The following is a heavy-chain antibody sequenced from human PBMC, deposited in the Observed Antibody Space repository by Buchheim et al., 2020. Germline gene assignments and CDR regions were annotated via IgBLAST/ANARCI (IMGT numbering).Heavy chain of an antibody. Sequence: QVQLQESGPGLVKPSGTLSLTCAVSGGSISSSNWWSWVRQPPGKGLEWIGEIYHSGSTNYNPSIKSRVTITVDKSKNQFSLKLSSVTAADTAVYYCAREKQEYCSSTSCYANYYYGMDVWGQGTT. J-gene: IGHJ6*02. CDR3: AREKQEYCSSTSCYANYYYGMDV. CDR2: IYHSGST. CDR1: GGSISSSNW. D-gene: IGHD2-2*01. V-gene: IGHV4-4*02.